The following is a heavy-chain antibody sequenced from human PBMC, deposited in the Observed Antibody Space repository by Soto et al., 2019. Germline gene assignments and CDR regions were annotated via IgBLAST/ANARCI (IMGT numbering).Heavy chain of an antibody. D-gene: IGHD3-10*01. CDR1: GGSISSYY. V-gene: IGHV4-59*01. CDR2: IYFTGST. Sequence: SETLSLTCTVSGGSISSYYWSWIRQSPGKGLEWIGYIYFTGSTTYNPSLKSRVTISVDTSKNQFSLKLSSVTAADTAVYYCSREVDGSGPRGMDVWGKGTTVTVSS. CDR3: SREVDGSGPRGMDV. J-gene: IGHJ6*03.